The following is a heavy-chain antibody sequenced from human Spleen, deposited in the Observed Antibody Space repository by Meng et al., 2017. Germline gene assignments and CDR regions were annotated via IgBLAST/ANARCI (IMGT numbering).Heavy chain of an antibody. CDR3: ARGPTTMAHDFDY. CDR2: INHSGST. V-gene: IGHV4-34*01. D-gene: IGHD4-11*01. CDR1: GGSFSGYY. J-gene: IGHJ4*02. Sequence: QVQLQQWGAGLLKPSETLASTCAVYGGSFSGYYWSWIRQPPGKGLEWIGEINHSGSTNYNPSLESRATISVDTSQNNLSLKLSSVTAADSAVYYCARGPTTMAHDFDYWGQGTLVTVSS.